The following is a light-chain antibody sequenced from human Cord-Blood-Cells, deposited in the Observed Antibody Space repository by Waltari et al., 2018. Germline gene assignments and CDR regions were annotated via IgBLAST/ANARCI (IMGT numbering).Light chain of an antibody. Sequence: DIVMTQTPDSLAVSLGERANINCKSSQSVLYSSKNKNYLAWYQQKPGPIPKLLIHWAFTRESVVPDRCSGRGSGTDFTLTVSSLQAEDVAVYYCQQYYSTPYTFGQGTKLEIK. V-gene: IGKV4-1*01. CDR3: QQYYSTPYT. CDR2: WAF. J-gene: IGKJ2*01. CDR1: QSVLYSSKNKNY.